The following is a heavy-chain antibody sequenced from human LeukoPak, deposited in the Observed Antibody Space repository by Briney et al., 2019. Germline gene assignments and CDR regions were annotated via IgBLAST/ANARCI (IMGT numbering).Heavy chain of an antibody. D-gene: IGHD1-7*01. CDR3: AREDDWNYEDY. Sequence: GGSLRLSCAASGFTFSDYYMSWIRQAPGKGLEWISYTSSSGSTIYYADSVKGRFTISRDNAKNSLYLQMNSLRAEDTAIYYCAREDDWNYEDYWGQGTLVTVSS. J-gene: IGHJ4*02. V-gene: IGHV3-11*04. CDR1: GFTFSDYY. CDR2: TSSSGSTI.